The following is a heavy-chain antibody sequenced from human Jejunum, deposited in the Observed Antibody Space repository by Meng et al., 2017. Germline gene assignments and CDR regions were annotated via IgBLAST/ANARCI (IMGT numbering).Heavy chain of an antibody. V-gene: IGHV1-46*01. CDR1: GHPFTSKY. CDR2: INPTSGST. CDR3: ARGAYTGRWDY. Sequence: QVQRLQSGAEVKNPGAPGKVTCKASGHPFTSKYLHWARQAPGQGLEWMGIINPTSGSTSYAQKFQGRVTMTRDTSTSTVYMELSSLRSEDTAVYYCARGAYTGRWDYWGQGTLVTVSS. J-gene: IGHJ4*02. D-gene: IGHD1-26*01.